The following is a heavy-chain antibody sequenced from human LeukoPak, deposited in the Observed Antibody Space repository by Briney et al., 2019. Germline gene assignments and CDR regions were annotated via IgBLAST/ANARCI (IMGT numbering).Heavy chain of an antibody. V-gene: IGHV4-34*01. Sequence: PSETLSLTCAVYGGSFSGYYWNWIRQPPGKGLEWIGEINHSGSTNYNPSLKSRLTISVDTSKNQFSLRLSSVTAADTAVYYCARHISMVRDFYYFDYWGQGTLVTVSS. CDR2: INHSGST. D-gene: IGHD3-10*01. CDR1: GGSFSGYY. J-gene: IGHJ4*02. CDR3: ARHISMVRDFYYFDY.